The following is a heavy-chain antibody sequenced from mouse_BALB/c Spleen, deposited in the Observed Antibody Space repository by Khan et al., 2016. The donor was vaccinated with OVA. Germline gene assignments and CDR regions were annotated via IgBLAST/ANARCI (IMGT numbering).Heavy chain of an antibody. CDR1: GFTFSTYG. CDR2: ISSGGSYT. V-gene: IGHV5-6*01. D-gene: IGHD1-1*01. Sequence: EVQLVESGGDLVKPGGSLKLSCAASGFTFSTYGMSWVRQTPDKRLEWVATISSGGSYTYYPANVKGRFTISRDNAKNTLYLQMSSLKSDDTAMYYCARLAYYYNSEGFAYWGQGTLVTVSA. CDR3: ARLAYYYNSEGFAY. J-gene: IGHJ3*01.